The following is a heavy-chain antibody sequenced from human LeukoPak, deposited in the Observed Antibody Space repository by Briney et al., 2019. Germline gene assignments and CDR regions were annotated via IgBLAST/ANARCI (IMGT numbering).Heavy chain of an antibody. Sequence: SVKVSCKASRGTFSSYAISWVRQAPGQGLEWMGGIIPIFGAANYAQKFQGRVTITADESTSTAYMELSSLRSEDTAVYYCARIYYDSSGYYNRYYYYYMDVWGKGTTVTVSS. CDR1: RGTFSSYA. CDR2: IIPIFGAA. D-gene: IGHD3-22*01. V-gene: IGHV1-69*13. J-gene: IGHJ6*03. CDR3: ARIYYDSSGYYNRYYYYYMDV.